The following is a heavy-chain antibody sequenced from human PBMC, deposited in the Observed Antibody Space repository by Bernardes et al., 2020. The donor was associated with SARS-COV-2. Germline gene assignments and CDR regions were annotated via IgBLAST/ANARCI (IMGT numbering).Heavy chain of an antibody. J-gene: IGHJ4*02. CDR1: GYTFTGYY. V-gene: IGHV1-2*02. D-gene: IGHD6-19*01. CDR3: ARDTAVAGTPHDY. CDR2: INPNSGGT. Sequence: ASVKVSCMASGYTFTGYYMHWVRQAPGQGLEWMGWINPNSGGTNYAQKFQGRVTMTRDTSISTAYMELSRLRSDDTAVYYCARDTAVAGTPHDYWGQGTLVTVSS.